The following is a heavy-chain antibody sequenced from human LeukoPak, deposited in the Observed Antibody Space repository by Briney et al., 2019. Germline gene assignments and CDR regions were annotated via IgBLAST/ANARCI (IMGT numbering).Heavy chain of an antibody. CDR1: GFIFSSYA. D-gene: IGHD3-16*01. V-gene: IGHV3-23*01. CDR3: AKASWVSTADAVL. CDR2: LRGNGDT. J-gene: IGHJ4*02. Sequence: GGSLTLSCAASGFIFSSYAMSWVRVAPARGLEWVSSLRGNGDTFYADSVKGRFTLSRDESRNTVYLHLNELRVEDTAVYYCAKASWVSTADAVLWGQGTVVTVSS.